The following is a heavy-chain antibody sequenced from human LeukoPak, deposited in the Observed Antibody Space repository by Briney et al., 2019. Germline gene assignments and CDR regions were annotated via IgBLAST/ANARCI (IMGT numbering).Heavy chain of an antibody. CDR3: ARQTPNSGSYYATYYFDY. Sequence: PGGSLRLSCAASGFTFSSYAMHWVRQAPGKGLEWVAVISYDGSNKYYADSVKGRFTISRDNAMNSLYLQMNSLRAEDTAIYYCARQTPNSGSYYATYYFDYWGQGTLVTVSS. CDR2: ISYDGSNK. D-gene: IGHD3-10*01. J-gene: IGHJ4*02. V-gene: IGHV3-30-3*01. CDR1: GFTFSSYA.